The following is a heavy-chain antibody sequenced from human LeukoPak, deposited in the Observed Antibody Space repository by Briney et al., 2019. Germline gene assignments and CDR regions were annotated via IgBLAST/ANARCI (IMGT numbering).Heavy chain of an antibody. D-gene: IGHD6-6*01. V-gene: IGHV4-30-2*01. J-gene: IGHJ5*02. Sequence: SETLSLTCAVSGGSISSGGYSWSWIRQPPGKGLEWIGYIYHSGSTYYNPSLKSRVTISVDRSKNQFSLKLSSVTAADTAVYYCARQVRGASIAVFNWFDPWGQGTLVTVSS. CDR3: ARQVRGASIAVFNWFDP. CDR1: GGSISSGGYS. CDR2: IYHSGST.